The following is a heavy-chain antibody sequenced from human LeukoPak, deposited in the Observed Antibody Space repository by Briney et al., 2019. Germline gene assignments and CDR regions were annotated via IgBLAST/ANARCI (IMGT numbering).Heavy chain of an antibody. D-gene: IGHD3-22*01. CDR3: AAHYYDSSGYFY. CDR1: GGSISSSNW. J-gene: IGHJ4*02. CDR2: IYHSGST. V-gene: IGHV4-4*02. Sequence: SETLSFTCAVSGGSISSSNWWSWVRQPPGKGLEWIGEIYHSGSTNYNPSLKSRVTISVDKSKNQFSLKLSSVTAADTAVYYCAAHYYDSSGYFYWGQGTLVTVSS.